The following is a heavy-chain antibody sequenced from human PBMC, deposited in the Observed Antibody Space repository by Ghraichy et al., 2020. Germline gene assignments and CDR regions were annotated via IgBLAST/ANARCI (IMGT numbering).Heavy chain of an antibody. CDR1: GFTFSSYE. Sequence: GGSLRLSCAASGFTFSSYEMNWVRQAPGKGLEWVSYISSSGSTIYYADSVKGRFTISRDNAKNSLYLQMNSLRAEDTAVYYCASLRFLEWLFNLDYFDYWGQGTLVTVSS. CDR2: ISSSGSTI. V-gene: IGHV3-48*03. CDR3: ASLRFLEWLFNLDYFDY. J-gene: IGHJ4*02. D-gene: IGHD3-3*01.